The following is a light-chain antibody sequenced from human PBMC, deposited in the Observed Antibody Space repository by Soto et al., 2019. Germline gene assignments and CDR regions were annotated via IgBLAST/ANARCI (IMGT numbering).Light chain of an antibody. CDR2: DAS. CDR3: QQYNNWPYT. J-gene: IGKJ2*01. CDR1: QSVSSN. Sequence: EIVMTQSPVTLSVSPGERVTLSCRASQSVSSNLAWYQQKPGQAPRLLINDASTSATDIPARFSGSGSGTQFTLTISSLQSEDFGVYYCQQYNNWPYTFGQGTKLET. V-gene: IGKV3-15*01.